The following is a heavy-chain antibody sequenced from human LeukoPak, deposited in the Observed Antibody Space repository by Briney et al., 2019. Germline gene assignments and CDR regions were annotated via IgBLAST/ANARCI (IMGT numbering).Heavy chain of an antibody. V-gene: IGHV3-23*01. D-gene: IGHD1-20*01. J-gene: IGHJ4*02. CDR2: ISGSGGST. CDR3: AKEGGDTWTNFYFHY. Sequence: GGSLRLSCAASGFTFSNYAMNWVRQAPGKRLEWVSTISGSGGSTYSADSVKGRFSISRDNSKNTLYLQMNNLRAEDTAVYYCAKEGGDTWTNFYFHYWGQGTLVTVSS. CDR1: GFTFSNYA.